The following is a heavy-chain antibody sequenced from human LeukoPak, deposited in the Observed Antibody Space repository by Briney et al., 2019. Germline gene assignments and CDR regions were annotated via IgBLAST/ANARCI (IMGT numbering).Heavy chain of an antibody. V-gene: IGHV3-53*01. J-gene: IGHJ1*01. CDR3: ARSYCSGGSCFPTYFQH. D-gene: IGHD2-15*01. Sequence: GSLRLSCAASGFTVSSNYMSWVRQAPGKGLEWVSVIYSGGNTYYADSVKGRFTISRDNSKNMLYLQMNSLRAEDTAVYYCARSYCSGGSCFPTYFQHWGQGTLVTVSS. CDR2: IYSGGNT. CDR1: GFTVSSNY.